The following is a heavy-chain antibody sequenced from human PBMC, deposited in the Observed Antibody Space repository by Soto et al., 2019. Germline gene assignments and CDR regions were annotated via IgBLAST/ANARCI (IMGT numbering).Heavy chain of an antibody. CDR2: ISAYNGNT. V-gene: IGHV1-18*01. Sequence: ASVKVSCKASGYTFTSYAMHWVRQAPGQGLEWMGWISAYNGNTNYAQKLQGRVTMTTDTSTSTAYMELRSLRSDDTAVYYCARDSSIAVAGPTGNYYYYYGMDVWGQGTTVTVSS. D-gene: IGHD6-19*01. J-gene: IGHJ6*02. CDR3: ARDSSIAVAGPTGNYYYYYGMDV. CDR1: GYTFTSYA.